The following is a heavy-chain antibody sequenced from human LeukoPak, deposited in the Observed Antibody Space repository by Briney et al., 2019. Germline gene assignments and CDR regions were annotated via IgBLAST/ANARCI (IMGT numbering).Heavy chain of an antibody. Sequence: GGSLRLSCAASGFTVSSNYMSWVRQAPGKGLEWVSVIYSGGSTYYADSVKGRFTISRDNSKNTLYLQMNSLRAEDTAVYYCARGLVRARPKFDYWGQGTLVTVSS. V-gene: IGHV3-66*01. J-gene: IGHJ4*02. CDR1: GFTVSSNY. CDR2: IYSGGST. CDR3: ARGLVRARPKFDY. D-gene: IGHD2-2*01.